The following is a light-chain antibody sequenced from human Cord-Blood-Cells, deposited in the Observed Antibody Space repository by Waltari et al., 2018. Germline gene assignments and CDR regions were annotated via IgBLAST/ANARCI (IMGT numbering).Light chain of an antibody. CDR1: SSDVGSYNL. Sequence: QSALTQPASVSGSPGQSITISCTGTSSDVGSYNLVSWYQQHPGKAPKRMIYEGSKRPSGFFNRFSGSKSGKTASLTISGLQAEDEADYYCCSYAGSSTLVFGGGTKLTVL. J-gene: IGLJ3*02. V-gene: IGLV2-23*01. CDR3: CSYAGSSTLV. CDR2: EGS.